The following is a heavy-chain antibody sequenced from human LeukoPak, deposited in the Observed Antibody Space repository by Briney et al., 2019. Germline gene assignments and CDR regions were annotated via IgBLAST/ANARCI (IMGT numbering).Heavy chain of an antibody. Sequence: ASVKVSCKASGYTFSNYAINWVRQAPGQRLEWMGWINAGNGNTKSSQKFQGRVTFTRDTSASTAYMELGSLRSEDTAVYYYARYYGPGSPSFDYWGQGTLVTVSS. CDR1: GYTFSNYA. CDR3: ARYYGPGSPSFDY. CDR2: INAGNGNT. V-gene: IGHV1-3*01. J-gene: IGHJ4*02. D-gene: IGHD3-10*01.